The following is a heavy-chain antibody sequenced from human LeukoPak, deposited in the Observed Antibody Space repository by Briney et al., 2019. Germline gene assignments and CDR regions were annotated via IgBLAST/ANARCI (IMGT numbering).Heavy chain of an antibody. V-gene: IGHV3-7*01. CDR3: ARPRVEWLVLGDFDY. CDR2: IKQDGSEK. CDR1: GFTFSSYW. D-gene: IGHD6-19*01. J-gene: IGHJ4*02. Sequence: PGGSLRLSCAASGFTFSSYWMSWVRQAPGKGLEWVANIKQDGSEKYYVDSVKGRFTISRDNAKNSLYLQMNSLRAEDTAVYYCARPRVEWLVLGDFDYWGQGTLVTVSS.